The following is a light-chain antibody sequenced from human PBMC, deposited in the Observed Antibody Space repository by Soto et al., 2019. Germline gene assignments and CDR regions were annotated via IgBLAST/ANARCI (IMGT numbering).Light chain of an antibody. CDR3: AAWDASLGGFYV. CDR1: SSDVGAYNF. V-gene: IGLV2-14*03. Sequence: QSVLTQPASVSGSPGQSITISCTGTSSDVGAYNFVSWYQHHPGRAPKLIIYSNNHRPSGVPDRFSASKAGASASLAISGLQSEDEGDYYRAAWDASLGGFYVFGSGTKLTVL. CDR2: SNN. J-gene: IGLJ1*01.